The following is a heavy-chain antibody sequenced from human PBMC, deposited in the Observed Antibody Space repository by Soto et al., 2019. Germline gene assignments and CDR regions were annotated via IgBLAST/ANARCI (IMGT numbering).Heavy chain of an antibody. D-gene: IGHD6-13*01. CDR1: GGSFSGYY. CDR2: INHSGST. J-gene: IGHJ4*02. Sequence: SETLSLTCAVYGGSFSGYYWSWIRQPPGKGLEWIGEINHSGSTNYNPSLKSRVTISVDTSKNQFSLKLSSVTAADTAVYYCARRPSIAAAGTHSYYFDYWGQGTLVTVSS. CDR3: ARRPSIAAAGTHSYYFDY. V-gene: IGHV4-34*01.